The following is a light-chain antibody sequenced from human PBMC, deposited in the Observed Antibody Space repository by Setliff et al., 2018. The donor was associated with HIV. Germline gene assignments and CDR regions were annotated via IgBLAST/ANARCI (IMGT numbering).Light chain of an antibody. Sequence: QSVLTQPASVSGSPGQSITISCTGTSSDVGIYNFVSWYQQHPGKAPKLMIFEVSKRPSGVPDRFSGSKSGNTASLTVSGLQAEDEADYYCTSYAGSNTYVFGTGTKVTVL. J-gene: IGLJ1*01. CDR2: EVS. CDR3: TSYAGSNTYV. CDR1: SSDVGIYNF. V-gene: IGLV2-8*01.